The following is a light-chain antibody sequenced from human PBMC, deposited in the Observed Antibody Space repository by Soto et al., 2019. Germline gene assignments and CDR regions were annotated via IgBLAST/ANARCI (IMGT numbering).Light chain of an antibody. J-gene: IGLJ1*01. Sequence: QSVLTQPASVCGSPGQSITISCTGTSGDIGSYNRVSWYQQHPGKAPKLIIYEVTDRPSGVSNRFSGSKSGNTASLTISGLQAEDEAEYYCSSYTNINTRAGVFGTGTKVTAL. CDR2: EVT. CDR3: SSYTNINTRAGV. CDR1: SGDIGSYNR. V-gene: IGLV2-14*01.